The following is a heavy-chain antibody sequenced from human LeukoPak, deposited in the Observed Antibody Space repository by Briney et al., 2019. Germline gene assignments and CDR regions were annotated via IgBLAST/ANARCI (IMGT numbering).Heavy chain of an antibody. CDR3: ASYYGDYGSGMDV. CDR2: IIPIFGTA. CDR1: VGTFSSYA. V-gene: IGHV1-69*06. J-gene: IGHJ6*04. Sequence: SVKVSCKASVGTFSSYAISWVRQAPGQGLECMGGIIPIFGTANYAQKFQGRVTITADKSTSTAYMELSSLRSEDTAVYYCASYYGDYGSGMDVWGKGTTVTVSS. D-gene: IGHD4-17*01.